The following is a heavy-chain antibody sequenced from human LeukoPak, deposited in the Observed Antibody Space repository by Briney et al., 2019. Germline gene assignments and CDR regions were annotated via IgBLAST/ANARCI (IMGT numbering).Heavy chain of an antibody. J-gene: IGHJ3*02. CDR3: ARDTSPAIAATGYDAFDI. CDR2: IKLDGSEE. V-gene: IGHV3-7*01. CDR1: GFTFSSYW. Sequence: GGSLRLSCAASGFTFSSYWMSWVRQAPGKGLEWVANIKLDGSEEHYVDSVKGRFTISRDNAKNSLYLQMNSLRVEDTAVYYCARDTSPAIAATGYDAFDIWGQGTMVIVSS. D-gene: IGHD6-13*01.